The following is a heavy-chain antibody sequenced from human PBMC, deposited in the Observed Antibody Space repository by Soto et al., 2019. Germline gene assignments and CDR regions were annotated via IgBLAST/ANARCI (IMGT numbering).Heavy chain of an antibody. Sequence: GESLKISLKGSGYSFTSYWIGWLRQMPGKGLEWMGIIYPGHSDTRYSPSFQGQVTISADNSISTAYLQWSSLKASDTAMYYCARHEGDTAMVINAGGMGVGGQWTTVTVSS. CDR1: GYSFTSYW. V-gene: IGHV5-51*01. D-gene: IGHD5-18*01. J-gene: IGHJ6*02. CDR2: IYPGHSDT. CDR3: ARHEGDTAMVINAGGMGV.